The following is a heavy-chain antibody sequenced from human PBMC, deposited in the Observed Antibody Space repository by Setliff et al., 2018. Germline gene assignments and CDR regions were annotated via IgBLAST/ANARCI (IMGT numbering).Heavy chain of an antibody. J-gene: IGHJ3*02. CDR1: GGTFSSFA. V-gene: IGHV1-69*13. Sequence: SVKVSCKTSGGTFSSFAVSWVRQAPGQRPEWMGRLIPFFGTTIYAQRFQGRVTITADESTTTVFMELNSLRSENTAIYYCARDSRQWLEGGASGDMDIWGQGTMVTVSS. CDR2: LIPFFGTT. CDR3: ARDSRQWLEGGASGDMDI. D-gene: IGHD6-19*01.